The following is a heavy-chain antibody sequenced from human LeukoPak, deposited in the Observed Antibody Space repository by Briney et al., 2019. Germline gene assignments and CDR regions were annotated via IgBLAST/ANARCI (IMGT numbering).Heavy chain of an antibody. J-gene: IGHJ6*02. V-gene: IGHV3-7*03. Sequence: GGSLRLSCAASGFTFSSYWMNWARQALGKGLEWVASINHNGNVNYYVDSVKGRFTISRDNAKNSLYLQMSTLSAEDTAVYFCARGGGLDVWGQGATVTVSS. CDR2: INHNGNVN. D-gene: IGHD3-16*01. CDR1: GFTFSSYW. CDR3: ARGGGLDV.